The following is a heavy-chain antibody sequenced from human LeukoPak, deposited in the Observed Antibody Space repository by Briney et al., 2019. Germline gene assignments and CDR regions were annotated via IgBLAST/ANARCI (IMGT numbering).Heavy chain of an antibody. CDR2: IDWDDDK. Sequence: GSGPALVKPTQTLTLTCTFSGFSLDTNGVSVSWLRQPPGKALEWLARIDWDDDKFYNTSLTTRLTVSKGTSKNQVVLTMTNMDPVDTATYFCARSSHNCSSNGCYILYYFDYWGPGTLVTVSS. CDR3: ARSSHNCSSNGCYILYYFDY. J-gene: IGHJ4*02. V-gene: IGHV2-70*17. D-gene: IGHD2-2*02. CDR1: GFSLDTNGVS.